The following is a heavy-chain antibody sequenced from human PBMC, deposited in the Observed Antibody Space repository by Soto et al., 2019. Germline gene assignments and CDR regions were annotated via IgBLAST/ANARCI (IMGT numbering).Heavy chain of an antibody. Sequence: QVQLVESGGGVVQPGRSLRLSCAASGFTFSSYGMHWVRQAPGKGLEWVAVISYDGSNKYYADSVKGRFTISRDNSKNTLYLQMNSLRAEDTAVYYCARDKSPTVTTYWFDPWGQGTLVTVSS. V-gene: IGHV3-30*03. CDR3: ARDKSPTVTTYWFDP. CDR2: ISYDGSNK. CDR1: GFTFSSYG. D-gene: IGHD4-17*01. J-gene: IGHJ5*02.